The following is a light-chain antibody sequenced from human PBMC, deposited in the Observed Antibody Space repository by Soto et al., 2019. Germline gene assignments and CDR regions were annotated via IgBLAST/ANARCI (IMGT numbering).Light chain of an antibody. Sequence: DIPLTQSPSTLSASVGDRVTITCRSSQSVGTWLAWYQQKPGKAPKLLMYDASSLEGGVPSTFSGSGSGTEFTLTISSLQPDDFATYYCQQYDSRSFTFGGGTKLEI. V-gene: IGKV1-5*01. CDR1: QSVGTW. J-gene: IGKJ4*01. CDR3: QQYDSRSFT. CDR2: DAS.